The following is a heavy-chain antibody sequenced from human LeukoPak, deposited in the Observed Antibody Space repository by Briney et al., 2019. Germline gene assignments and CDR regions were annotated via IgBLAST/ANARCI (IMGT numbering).Heavy chain of an antibody. CDR3: ARLRGMGSPIFDY. CDR2: IYYSGST. V-gene: IGHV4-39*07. D-gene: IGHD3-3*01. CDR1: GGSISSSSYY. J-gene: IGHJ4*02. Sequence: SETLSLTCTVSGGSISSSSYYWGWIRQPPGKGLEWIGSIYYSGSTYYNPSLKSRVTISVDTSKNQFSLKLSSVSPADTAVYYCARLRGMGSPIFDYWGQGTLVTVSS.